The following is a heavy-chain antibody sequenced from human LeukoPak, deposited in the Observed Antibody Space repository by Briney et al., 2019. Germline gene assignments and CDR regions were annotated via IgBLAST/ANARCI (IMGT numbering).Heavy chain of an antibody. V-gene: IGHV3-15*01. CDR2: IKSKTDGGTT. Sequence: PGGSLRLSCAASGFTFRNAWMSWVRQAPGKGLEWVGRIKSKTDGGTTDYAAPVKGRFTISRDDSKNTLYLQMNSLKTEDTAVYYCTTEYPQNDAFDSWGQGTMVTVFS. J-gene: IGHJ3*02. CDR1: GFTFRNAW. CDR3: TTEYPQNDAFDS.